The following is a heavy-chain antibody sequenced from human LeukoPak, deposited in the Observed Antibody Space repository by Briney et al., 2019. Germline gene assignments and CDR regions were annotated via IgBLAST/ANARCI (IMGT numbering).Heavy chain of an antibody. Sequence: GRSLRLSCAASGFTFSSYGMHWVRQAPGKGLEWVAVISYDGSNKYYADSVKGRFTISRDNSKNTLYLQMNSLRAEDTAVYYCAKSDGIAAAAYIDYWGQGTLVTVSS. J-gene: IGHJ4*02. V-gene: IGHV3-30*18. CDR1: GFTFSSYG. D-gene: IGHD6-13*01. CDR2: ISYDGSNK. CDR3: AKSDGIAAAAYIDY.